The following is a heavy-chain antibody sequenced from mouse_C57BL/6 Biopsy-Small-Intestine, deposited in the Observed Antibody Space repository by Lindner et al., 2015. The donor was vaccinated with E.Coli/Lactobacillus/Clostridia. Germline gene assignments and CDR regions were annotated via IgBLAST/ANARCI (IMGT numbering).Heavy chain of an antibody. J-gene: IGHJ3*01. CDR1: RYTFTDYN. D-gene: IGHD2-3*01. CDR3: ARFYDGYSWFAY. Sequence: VQLQRSGPELVKPGASVKMSCKASRYTFTDYNIHWVKQSHGKSLEWIGYINPNNGGTSYNQKFKGKATLTVNKSSSTAYMELRSLTSEDSAVYYCARFYDGYSWFAYWGQGTLVTVSA. CDR2: INPNNGGT. V-gene: IGHV1-22*01.